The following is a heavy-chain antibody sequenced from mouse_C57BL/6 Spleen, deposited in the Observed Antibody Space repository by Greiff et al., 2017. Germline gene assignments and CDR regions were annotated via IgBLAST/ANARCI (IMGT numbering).Heavy chain of an antibody. CDR3: AREMGDGYSFWYFEV. CDR2: IYPGDGDT. V-gene: IGHV1-82*01. D-gene: IGHD2-3*01. J-gene: IGHJ1*03. CDR1: GYAFSSSW. Sequence: QVQLQQSGPELVKPGASVKISCTASGYAFSSSWMNWVKQRPGKGLEWIGRIYPGDGDTNYSGKFKGKATLTADKSSSTAYMQLSSLTSEDSAVYFCAREMGDGYSFWYFEVWGTGTTVTVAS.